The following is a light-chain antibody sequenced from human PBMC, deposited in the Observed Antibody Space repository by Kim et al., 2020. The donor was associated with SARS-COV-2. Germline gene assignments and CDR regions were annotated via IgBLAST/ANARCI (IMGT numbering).Light chain of an antibody. J-gene: IGKJ2*01. CDR3: QQYTSWPPAYT. CDR1: PAISCN. CDR2: VAS. Sequence: PWTSPTRSAGASPAISCNLPCCQQRPAQAPWLLFYVASTRATGIPARFGGSGSGTEFTLTISSLQSEDFAVYSCQQYTSWPPAYTFGQGTRLEF. V-gene: IGKV3-15*01.